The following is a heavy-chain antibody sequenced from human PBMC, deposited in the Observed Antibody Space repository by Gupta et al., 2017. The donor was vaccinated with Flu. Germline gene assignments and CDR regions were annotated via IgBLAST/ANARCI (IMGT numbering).Heavy chain of an antibody. D-gene: IGHD2-8*01. Sequence: WGRQAPGQGLEWMGWISAYNGNTNYAQKLQGRVTMTTDTSTSTAYMELRSLRSDDTAVYYCARLSCTNGVCYWPVLYFDYWGQGTLVTVSS. J-gene: IGHJ4*02. CDR3: ARLSCTNGVCYWPVLYFDY. CDR2: ISAYNGNT. V-gene: IGHV1-18*01.